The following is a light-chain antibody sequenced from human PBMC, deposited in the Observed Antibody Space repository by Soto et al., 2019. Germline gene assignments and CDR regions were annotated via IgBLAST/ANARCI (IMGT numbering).Light chain of an antibody. J-gene: IGLJ3*02. V-gene: IGLV1-40*01. Sequence: QPVLTQPPSVSGAPGQRVTISCTGTRTNIGARSDVHWYQLLPGKAPKLLIYGNFNRPSGVPDRFSGSKSGTSASLVITGLQSEDGGYYYCQSYDKTLRGSVFGGRTKLTVL. CDR3: QSYDKTLRGSV. CDR1: RTNIGARSD. CDR2: GNF.